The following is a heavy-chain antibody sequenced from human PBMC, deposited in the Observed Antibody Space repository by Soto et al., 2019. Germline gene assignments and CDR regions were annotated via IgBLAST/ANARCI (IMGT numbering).Heavy chain of an antibody. D-gene: IGHD2-21*02. J-gene: IGHJ4*02. CDR3: ASRPIVVVTAIQFDY. V-gene: IGHV1-69*13. CDR2: IIPIFGTA. Sequence: EASVKVSCKASGGTFSSYAISWVRQAPGQGLEWMGGIIPIFGTANYAQKFQGRVTITADESTSTAYMELSSLRSEDTAVYYCASRPIVVVTAIQFDYWGQGTLVTVSS. CDR1: GGTFSSYA.